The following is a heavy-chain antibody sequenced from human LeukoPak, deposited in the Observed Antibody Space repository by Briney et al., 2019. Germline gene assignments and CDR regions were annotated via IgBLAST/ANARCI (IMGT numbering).Heavy chain of an antibody. CDR2: FDPEDGET. V-gene: IGHV1-24*01. CDR3: ATGIAAAGFYYYYMDV. CDR1: GYTLTELS. Sequence: GASVKVSCKVSGYTLTELSMHWVRQAPGKGLEWMGGFDPEDGETIYAQKFQGRVTMTEDTSTDTAYMELSSLRPEDTAVYYCATGIAAAGFYYYYMDVWGKGTTVTVSS. J-gene: IGHJ6*03. D-gene: IGHD6-13*01.